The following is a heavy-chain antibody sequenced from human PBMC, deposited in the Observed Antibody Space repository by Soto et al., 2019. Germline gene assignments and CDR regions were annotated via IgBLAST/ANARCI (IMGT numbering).Heavy chain of an antibody. CDR3: ARHVRSPYGDYVGY. J-gene: IGHJ4*02. D-gene: IGHD4-17*01. CDR1: GGSISSYY. CDR2: IYYSGST. Sequence: LTCTVSGGSISSYYWSWIRQPPGKGLEWIGYIYYSGSTNYNPSLKSRVTISVDTSKNQFSLKLSSVTAADTAVYYCARHVRSPYGDYVGYWGQGTLVTVSS. V-gene: IGHV4-59*08.